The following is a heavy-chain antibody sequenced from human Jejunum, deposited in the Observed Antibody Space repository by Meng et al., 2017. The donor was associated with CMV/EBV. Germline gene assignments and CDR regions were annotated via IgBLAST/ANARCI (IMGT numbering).Heavy chain of an antibody. CDR3: ARGYESSGFYPPFDY. Sequence: FSLTTSGMCVSWIRQPPGKALEWLAFIDWDDDKYYSTSLKTRLTISRDTSKNQVVLTMTNMDPEDTATYYCARGYESSGFYPPFDYWGQGTLVTV. V-gene: IGHV2-70*01. CDR2: IDWDDDK. D-gene: IGHD3-22*01. J-gene: IGHJ4*02. CDR1: FSLTTSGMC.